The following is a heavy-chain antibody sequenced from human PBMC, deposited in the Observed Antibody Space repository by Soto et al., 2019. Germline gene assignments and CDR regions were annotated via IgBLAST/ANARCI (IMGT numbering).Heavy chain of an antibody. Sequence: QVQLVQSGAEVKKPGASVKVSCKASGYTFTKYGFTWVRQAPGQGLEWMGWISAYNGKTYYAQNFQGRVTMTTDTATCTDYMALRSLRSDDTAVYYCARESVVVVETTVAEYWGQGALVTVSS. CDR1: GYTFTKYG. CDR3: ARESVVVVETTVAEY. J-gene: IGHJ4*02. V-gene: IGHV1-18*01. CDR2: ISAYNGKT. D-gene: IGHD2-15*01.